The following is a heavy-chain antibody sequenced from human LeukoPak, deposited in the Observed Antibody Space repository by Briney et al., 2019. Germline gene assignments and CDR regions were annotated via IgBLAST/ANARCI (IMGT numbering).Heavy chain of an antibody. CDR2: INHSGST. Sequence: PSETLSLTCAVYGGSFSGYYWSWIRQPPGKGLEWIGEINHSGSTNYNPSLKSRVTISVDTSKNQFSLKLSSVTAADTAVYYCARAHYDILTGYKNGYYFDYWGQGTLVTVSS. V-gene: IGHV4-34*01. D-gene: IGHD3-9*01. CDR3: ARAHYDILTGYKNGYYFDY. J-gene: IGHJ4*02. CDR1: GGSFSGYY.